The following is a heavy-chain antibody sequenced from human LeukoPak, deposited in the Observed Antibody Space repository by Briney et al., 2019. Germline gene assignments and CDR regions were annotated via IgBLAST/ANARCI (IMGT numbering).Heavy chain of an antibody. CDR1: GFTFNAFG. Sequence: GGSLRLSCAASGFTFNAFGMNWVRQAPGKGLEWVSYIGTTSGAIYYADSVKGRFTISRDSAKNSLYLQMNSLRAEDTAVYYCARDSSSGYYFRVYFDYWGQGTLVTVSS. V-gene: IGHV3-48*01. CDR2: IGTTSGAI. D-gene: IGHD3-22*01. CDR3: ARDSSSGYYFRVYFDY. J-gene: IGHJ4*02.